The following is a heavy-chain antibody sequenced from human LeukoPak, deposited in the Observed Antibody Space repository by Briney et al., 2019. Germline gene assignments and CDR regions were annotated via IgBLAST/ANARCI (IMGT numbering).Heavy chain of an antibody. Sequence: GGSLRLSCAASGFTFSSYVMSWVRQAPGKGLEWVSGISGSGGSTYYADSVKGRFTISRDNAKNSLYLQMNSLRAEDTAVYYCARDGIQLWWDYWGQGTLVTVSS. CDR3: ARDGIQLWWDY. D-gene: IGHD5-18*01. CDR2: ISGSGGST. J-gene: IGHJ4*02. CDR1: GFTFSSYV. V-gene: IGHV3-23*01.